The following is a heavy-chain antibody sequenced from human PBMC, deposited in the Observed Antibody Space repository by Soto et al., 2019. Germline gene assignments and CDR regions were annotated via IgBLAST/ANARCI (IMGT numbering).Heavy chain of an antibody. CDR1: GGTFSSYA. D-gene: IGHD6-13*01. V-gene: IGHV1-69*13. J-gene: IGHJ6*02. CDR3: ARVRTSSWPHIIYYYYGMDV. CDR2: IIPIFGTA. Sequence: AASVKVSCKASGGTFSSYAISWVRQAPGQGLEWMGGIIPIFGTANYAQKFQGRVTITADESTSTAYMELSSLRSEDTAVYYCARVRTSSWPHIIYYYYGMDVWGQGTTVTVSS.